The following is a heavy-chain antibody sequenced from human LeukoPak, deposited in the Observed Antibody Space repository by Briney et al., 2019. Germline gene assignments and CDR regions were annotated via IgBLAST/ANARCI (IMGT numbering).Heavy chain of an antibody. Sequence: GGSLRLSCAASGFTFSSYWMSWVRQAPGEGLEWVANIKQDVSEKYYVDSVRGRFTISRDNAKNSLYLQMNSLRAEDTAVYYCARRSGNYYFDCWGQGTLVTVSS. D-gene: IGHD1-26*01. V-gene: IGHV3-7*01. CDR1: GFTFSSYW. CDR3: ARRSGNYYFDC. J-gene: IGHJ4*02. CDR2: IKQDVSEK.